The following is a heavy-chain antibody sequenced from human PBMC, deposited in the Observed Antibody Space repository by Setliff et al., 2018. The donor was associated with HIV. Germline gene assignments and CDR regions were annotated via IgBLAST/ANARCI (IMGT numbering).Heavy chain of an antibody. CDR1: GGSISSNFL. J-gene: IGHJ5*02. CDR2: IHHAGST. Sequence: SETLSLTCTVSGGSISSNFLWGWVRQPPGQGLEWIGSIHHAGSTYYNPSLKSRVRISLDTSKNQFSLKLSSVTAADTAVYYCARHDCGGNCDINWFDPWGQGTLVTVSS. D-gene: IGHD2-21*02. CDR3: ARHDCGGNCDINWFDP. V-gene: IGHV4-38-2*02.